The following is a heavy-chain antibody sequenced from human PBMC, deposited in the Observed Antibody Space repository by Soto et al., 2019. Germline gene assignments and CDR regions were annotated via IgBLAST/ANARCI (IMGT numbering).Heavy chain of an antibody. CDR3: ARHEQNLLNLFGP. CDR1: GASIGRSSYF. Sequence: SETLSLTCTVSGASIGRSSYFWGWIRQTPGKGLEWIGSMHFGGTTHSSPSLKSRVVISVDTSQNQFSLEVKSVTAADSGVYYCARHEQNLLNLFGPWGPGTLVTVSS. CDR2: MHFGGTT. J-gene: IGHJ5*02. V-gene: IGHV4-39*01.